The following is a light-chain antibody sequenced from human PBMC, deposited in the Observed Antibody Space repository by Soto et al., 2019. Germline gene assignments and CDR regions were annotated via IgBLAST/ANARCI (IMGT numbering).Light chain of an antibody. CDR1: QSVSSY. Sequence: EIVLTQSPATLSLSPGERATLSCRASQSVSSYLAWYQQKPGQAPRLLIYDASNRATGIPARFSGSGSGTYFTLTISSLEPEDFAVYYGQQRSNWPRFTFGPGTKVDSK. CDR3: QQRSNWPRFT. J-gene: IGKJ3*01. V-gene: IGKV3-11*01. CDR2: DAS.